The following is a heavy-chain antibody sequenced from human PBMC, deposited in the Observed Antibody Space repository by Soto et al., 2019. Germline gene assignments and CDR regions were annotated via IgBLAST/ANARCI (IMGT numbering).Heavy chain of an antibody. Sequence: PVGSLSLSCAASGFPFRSYAMSWVRQAPGKGLEWVSAISGSGGSTYYADSVKGRFTISRDNSKNTLYLQMNSLRAEDTAVYYCAKDGPYWFDPWGQGTLVTVSS. CDR1: GFPFRSYA. J-gene: IGHJ5*02. CDR3: AKDGPYWFDP. CDR2: ISGSGGST. V-gene: IGHV3-23*01.